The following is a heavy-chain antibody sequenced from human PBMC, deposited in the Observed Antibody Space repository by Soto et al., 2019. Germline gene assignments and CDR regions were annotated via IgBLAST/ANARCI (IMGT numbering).Heavy chain of an antibody. Sequence: QVPLVQSGAEVKKPGSSVKVSCKASGGTFSSYAISWVRQAPGQGLEWMGGIIPIFGTANYAQKFQGRVTITADESTSTAYMELSSLRSEDTAVYYCAFRPTYCSSTSCYIRFDYWGQGTLVTVSS. CDR1: GGTFSSYA. CDR2: IIPIFGTA. V-gene: IGHV1-69*01. D-gene: IGHD2-2*02. J-gene: IGHJ4*02. CDR3: AFRPTYCSSTSCYIRFDY.